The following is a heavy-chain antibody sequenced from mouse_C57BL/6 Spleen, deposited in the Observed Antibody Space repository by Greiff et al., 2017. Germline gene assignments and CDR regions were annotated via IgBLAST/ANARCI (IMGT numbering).Heavy chain of an antibody. V-gene: IGHV5-16*01. Sequence: EVKLVESEGGLVQPGSSMKLSCTASGFTFSDYYMAWVRQVPEKGLEWVANINYDGSSTYYLDSLKSRFIISRDNAKNILYLQMSSLKSEDTATYYCARVRFLSYFDYWGQGTTLTVSS. CDR3: ARVRFLSYFDY. CDR1: GFTFSDYY. J-gene: IGHJ2*01. D-gene: IGHD6-2*01. CDR2: INYDGSST.